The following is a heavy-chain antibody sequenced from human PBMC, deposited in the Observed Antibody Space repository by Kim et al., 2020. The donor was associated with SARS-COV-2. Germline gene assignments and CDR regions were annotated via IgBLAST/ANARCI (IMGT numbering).Heavy chain of an antibody. V-gene: IGHV3-15*01. J-gene: IGHJ6*03. CDR1: GFTFSNAW. CDR2: IKSKTDGGTT. D-gene: IGHD3-10*01. Sequence: GGSLRLSCAASGFTFSNAWMSWVRQAPGKGLEWVGRIKSKTDGGTTDYAAPVKGRFTISRDDSKNTLYLQMNSLKTEDTAVYYCTTLDSGYYYGSGRADMDVWGKGTTVTVSS. CDR3: TTLDSGYYYGSGRADMDV.